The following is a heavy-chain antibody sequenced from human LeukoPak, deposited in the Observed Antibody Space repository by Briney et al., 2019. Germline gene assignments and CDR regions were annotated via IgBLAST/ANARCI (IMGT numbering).Heavy chain of an antibody. Sequence: ASVKVSCKASGYTFTSYCMHWVRQAPGQGLEWMGIINPSGGSTSYAQKFQGRVTMTRDMSTSTVYMELSSLRSEDTAVYYCARAEEQGYSYGPYDYWGQGTLVTVSS. V-gene: IGHV1-46*01. D-gene: IGHD5-18*01. CDR1: GYTFTSYC. CDR3: ARAEEQGYSYGPYDY. J-gene: IGHJ4*02. CDR2: INPSGGST.